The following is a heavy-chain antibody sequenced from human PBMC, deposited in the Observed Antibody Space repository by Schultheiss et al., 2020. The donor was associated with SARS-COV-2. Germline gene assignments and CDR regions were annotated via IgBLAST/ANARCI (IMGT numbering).Heavy chain of an antibody. CDR3: ASHSGSYYATPQGVDY. J-gene: IGHJ4*02. Sequence: ESLKISCAVSGYSISSGYYWGWIRQPPGKGLEWIGYIYYSGSTNYNPSLKSRVTISVDTSKNQFSLKLSSVTAADTAVYYCASHSGSYYATPQGVDYWGQGTLVTVSS. CDR1: GYSISSGYY. CDR2: IYYSGST. D-gene: IGHD1-26*01. V-gene: IGHV4-38-2*01.